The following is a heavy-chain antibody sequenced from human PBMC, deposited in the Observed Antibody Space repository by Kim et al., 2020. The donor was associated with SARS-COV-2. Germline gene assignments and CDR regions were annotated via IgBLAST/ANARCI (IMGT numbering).Heavy chain of an antibody. Sequence: ASVKVSCKASGYTFTSYYMHWVRQAPGQGLEWMGIINPSGGSTSYAQKFQGRVTMTRDTSTSTVYMELSSLRSEDTAVYYCAREGAHLSAAGTGFDYWGQGTLVTVSS. D-gene: IGHD6-13*01. CDR3: AREGAHLSAAGTGFDY. V-gene: IGHV1-46*01. J-gene: IGHJ4*02. CDR2: INPSGGST. CDR1: GYTFTSYY.